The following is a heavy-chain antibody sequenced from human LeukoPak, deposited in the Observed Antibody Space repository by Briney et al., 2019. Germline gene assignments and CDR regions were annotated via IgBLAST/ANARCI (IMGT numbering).Heavy chain of an antibody. CDR1: GYSFTSYW. D-gene: IGHD2-15*01. CDR3: ARKSGRAFDI. J-gene: IGHJ3*02. Sequence: GESLKFSGKGSGYSFTSYWSGWVRQMPGKGLEWMGIIYPGESDTRYSPSFQGQVTISADKSISTAYLQWSSLKASDTAMYYCARKSGRAFDIWGQGTMVTVSS. CDR2: IYPGESDT. V-gene: IGHV5-51*01.